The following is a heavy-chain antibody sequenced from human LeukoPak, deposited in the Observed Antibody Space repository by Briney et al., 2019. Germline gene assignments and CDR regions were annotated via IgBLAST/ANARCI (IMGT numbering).Heavy chain of an antibody. J-gene: IGHJ4*02. V-gene: IGHV3-7*02. CDR1: WFNFWNYL. CDR2: LKDDGTEN. Sequence: GALKLFCCGSWFNFWNYLVTWGRQAPGERLELGATLKDDGTENYYVDSVKGRFIISRDNAKNSLYLQMNSLRAEDTAVYYCANLIRLWPPINFDYWGRGTLVTVSS. D-gene: IGHD5-12*01. CDR3: ANLIRLWPPINFDY.